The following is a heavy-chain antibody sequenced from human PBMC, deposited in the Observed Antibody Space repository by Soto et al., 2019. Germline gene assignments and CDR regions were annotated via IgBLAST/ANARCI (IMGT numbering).Heavy chain of an antibody. Sequence: EVKLLESGGNLVQPGGSLRLSCAASGFTFSSYAMTWVRQAPGKGLQWVSAVSGSGDTTFYADSVKGRFTISRDNSKDTLYLQMNSLRAEDPAVYYCAKGLGGSGWYSGYYGMDVWGQGTTVTVSS. V-gene: IGHV3-23*01. CDR2: VSGSGDTT. D-gene: IGHD6-19*01. CDR3: AKGLGGSGWYSGYYGMDV. J-gene: IGHJ6*02. CDR1: GFTFSSYA.